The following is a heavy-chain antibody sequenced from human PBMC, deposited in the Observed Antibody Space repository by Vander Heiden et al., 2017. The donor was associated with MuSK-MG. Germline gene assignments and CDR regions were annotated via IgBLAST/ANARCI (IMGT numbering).Heavy chain of an antibody. J-gene: IGHJ3*01. D-gene: IGHD3-3*01. CDR3: PSGDRRGSRSFGVVIGDDALD. Sequence: SLRLSCAASGFTFSSYAMHWVRQAAGKGLEWVAGISYEGSNKYYADPVNRRFTISREKSKNPRDLQMNSLRAEDTAVHYCPSGDRRGSRSFGVVIGDDALD. CDR1: GFTFSSYA. V-gene: IGHV3-30-3*01. CDR2: ISYEGSNK.